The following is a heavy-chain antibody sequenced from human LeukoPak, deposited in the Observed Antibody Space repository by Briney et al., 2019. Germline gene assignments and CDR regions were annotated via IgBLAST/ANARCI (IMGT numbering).Heavy chain of an antibody. Sequence: SETLSLTCTVSGGSISSSSYYWGWIRQPPGKGLEWIGSIYYSGSTYYNPSLKSRVTISVDTSNNQFSLKLSSVTAADTAVYYCARGRGRVRGVFDYWGQGTLVTVSS. CDR2: IYYSGST. J-gene: IGHJ4*02. V-gene: IGHV4-39*07. CDR1: GGSISSSSYY. D-gene: IGHD3-10*01. CDR3: ARGRGRVRGVFDY.